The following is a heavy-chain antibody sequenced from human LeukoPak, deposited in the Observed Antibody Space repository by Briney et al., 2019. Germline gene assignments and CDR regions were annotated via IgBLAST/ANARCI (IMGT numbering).Heavy chain of an antibody. CDR2: INHSGST. Sequence: SETLSLTCAVYGGSFSGYYWSWIRQPPGKRGEWIGEINHSGSTNYNPSLKSRVTISLDTSNEQFTLKLSSVTAVDTDVYYCARFMGIAAAATQAFDYWGQGTLVTVSS. V-gene: IGHV4-34*01. D-gene: IGHD6-13*01. CDR3: ARFMGIAAAATQAFDY. J-gene: IGHJ4*02. CDR1: GGSFSGYY.